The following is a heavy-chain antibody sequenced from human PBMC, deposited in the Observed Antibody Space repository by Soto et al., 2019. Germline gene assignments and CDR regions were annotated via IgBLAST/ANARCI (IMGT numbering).Heavy chain of an antibody. J-gene: IGHJ6*02. CDR3: ARHQRDTRYYYGMDV. Sequence: ASVKVSCKASGGTFSSYAISWVRQAPGQGLEWMGGIIPIFGTANYAQKFQGRVTITADESTSTAYMELSSLRSEDTAMYYCARHQRDTRYYYGMDVWGQGTTVTV. D-gene: IGHD5-18*01. CDR1: GGTFSSYA. V-gene: IGHV1-69*13. CDR2: IIPIFGTA.